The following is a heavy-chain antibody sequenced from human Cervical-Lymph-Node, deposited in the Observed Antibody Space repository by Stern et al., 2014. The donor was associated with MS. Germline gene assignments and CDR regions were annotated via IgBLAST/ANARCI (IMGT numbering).Heavy chain of an antibody. V-gene: IGHV3-30*18. CDR2: ISYDGSNK. Sequence: VQLVESGGGVVQPGRSLRLSCAASGFTFSSYGMHWVRQAPGKGLEWVAVISYDGSNKYYADSVKVRFTISRDNSKNTLYLQMNSLRAEDTAVYYCAKGRYYVSYYYGMDVWGQGTTVTVSS. CDR3: AKGRYYVSYYYGMDV. CDR1: GFTFSSYG. J-gene: IGHJ6*02. D-gene: IGHD3-10*02.